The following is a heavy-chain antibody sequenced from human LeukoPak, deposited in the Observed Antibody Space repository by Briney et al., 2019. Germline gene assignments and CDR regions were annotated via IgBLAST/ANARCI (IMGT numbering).Heavy chain of an antibody. D-gene: IGHD1-14*01. J-gene: IGHJ5*02. CDR1: GFTFSTYW. CDR2: INPDGSET. Sequence: PGGSLRLSCAASGFTFSTYWINWARQAPGKGLEWVGNINPDGSETYYVDSVKGRFIISRDNAKNSLYLQMNSLKTEDTAVYYCFGISWGQGTLVTVSS. CDR3: FGIS. V-gene: IGHV3-7*01.